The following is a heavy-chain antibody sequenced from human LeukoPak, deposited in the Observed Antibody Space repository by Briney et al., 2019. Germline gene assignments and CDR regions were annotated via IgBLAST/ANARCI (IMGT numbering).Heavy chain of an antibody. CDR3: ARGRVRVWGSYRPFDY. Sequence: SETLSLTCADYGGSFSGYYWSWIRQPPGKGLEWMGQNNHRGSTNYNPSLKRRVTISVDTSKNKISLKLSSVAAADTAVYYCARGRVRVWGSYRPFDYWGQGTLVTVSS. V-gene: IGHV4-34*01. CDR2: NNHRGST. J-gene: IGHJ4*02. D-gene: IGHD3-16*02. CDR1: GGSFSGYY.